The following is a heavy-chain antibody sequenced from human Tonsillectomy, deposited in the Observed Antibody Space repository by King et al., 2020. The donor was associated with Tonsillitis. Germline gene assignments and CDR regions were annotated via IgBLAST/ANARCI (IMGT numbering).Heavy chain of an antibody. D-gene: IGHD6-13*01. CDR1: GFTFSNYA. CDR3: AKGEVASSWYSLFDY. Sequence: VQLVESGGGLVQPGGSLSLSCAVSGFTFSNYAMSWVRQAPGEGREGVSGISSSGGGTYYADPVKGRFTISRDNSKNTLDVEMNSLRVEDTAVYYCAKGEVASSWYSLFDYWGQGTLVTVSS. CDR2: ISSSGGGT. V-gene: IGHV3-23*04. J-gene: IGHJ4*02.